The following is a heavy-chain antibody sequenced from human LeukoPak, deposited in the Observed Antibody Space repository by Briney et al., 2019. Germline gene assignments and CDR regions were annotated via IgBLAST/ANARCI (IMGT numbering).Heavy chain of an antibody. CDR1: GGTFSSYA. CDR3: ALLRVPAAIRPNDFDY. J-gene: IGHJ4*02. V-gene: IGHV1-69*01. CDR2: IIPIFGTA. D-gene: IGHD2-2*01. Sequence: SVKVSCKASGGTFSSYAISWVRQAPGQGLEWMGGIIPIFGTANYAQKFQGRVTITADESTSTAYMELSSLRSEDTAVYYCALLRVPAAIRPNDFDYWGQGTLVTVSS.